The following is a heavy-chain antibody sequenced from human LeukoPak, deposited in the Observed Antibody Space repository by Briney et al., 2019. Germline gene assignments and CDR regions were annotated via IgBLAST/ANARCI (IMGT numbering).Heavy chain of an antibody. D-gene: IGHD2-21*02. CDR1: GFPFSHYW. CDR2: ISSSGSTI. CDR3: AKDTTANNFYYIDV. V-gene: IGHV3-11*01. Sequence: GVSLRLSCAASGFPFSHYWMRWVRQAPGKGREGVSYISSSGSTIYYADSVKGPFTISRDNAKKSLYLQMNSLRAEDMALYYCAKDTTANNFYYIDVWGKGTPVTVFS. J-gene: IGHJ6*03.